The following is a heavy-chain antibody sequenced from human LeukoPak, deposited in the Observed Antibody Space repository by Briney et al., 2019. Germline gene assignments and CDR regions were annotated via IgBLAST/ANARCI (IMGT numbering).Heavy chain of an antibody. D-gene: IGHD1-1*01. CDR3: ARDGIMTYAFDI. J-gene: IGHJ3*02. CDR1: GFTSSSYW. CDR2: IKQDGSVQ. V-gene: IGHV3-7*01. Sequence: GGSLRLSCSASGFTSSSYWMSWVRQAPGKGLEWMANIKQDGSVQNYVDSVKGRFTISRDNAKDSLFLQLNNLRAEDTAVYFCARDGIMTYAFDIWGQGTKVTVSP.